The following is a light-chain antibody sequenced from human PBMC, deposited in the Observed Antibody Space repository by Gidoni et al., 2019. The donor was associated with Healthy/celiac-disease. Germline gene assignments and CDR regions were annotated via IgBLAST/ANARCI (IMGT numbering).Light chain of an antibody. Sequence: SSELTQDPAVSVALGQTVRITCQGDSLRSYYASWYQQKPGQAPVLVIYGKNNRPSGIPDRFSGSSSGNTASLTITGAQAEDEADNYCNSRDSSGNHLMFGGGTKLTVL. CDR1: SLRSYY. J-gene: IGLJ3*02. V-gene: IGLV3-19*01. CDR3: NSRDSSGNHLM. CDR2: GKN.